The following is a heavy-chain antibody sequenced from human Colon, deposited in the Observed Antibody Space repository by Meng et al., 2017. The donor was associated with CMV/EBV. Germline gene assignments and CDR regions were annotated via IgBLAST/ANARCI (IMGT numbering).Heavy chain of an antibody. Sequence: GEALKISWAAAGFTFSSHAMSWVRQAPGKGLEWVSGFSRGGENSYYADSVRGRFTISRDISKSTLYLQMHSLRAEDTALYYCAKGSTDGFNGLFDSWGQGALVTVSS. CDR1: GFTFSSHA. J-gene: IGHJ4*02. CDR3: AKGSTDGFNGLFDS. CDR2: FSRGGENS. V-gene: IGHV3-23*01. D-gene: IGHD5-24*01.